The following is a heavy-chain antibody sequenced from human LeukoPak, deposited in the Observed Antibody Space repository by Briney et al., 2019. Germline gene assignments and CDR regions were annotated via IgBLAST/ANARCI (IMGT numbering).Heavy chain of an antibody. D-gene: IGHD6-25*01. CDR3: AKSRLMTLSYWYFDL. CDR2: IRWNSDTK. J-gene: IGHJ2*01. V-gene: IGHV3-9*01. Sequence: GGSLRLSCAASGFTFDDYAMHWVRQAPGKGLEWVSGIRWNSDTKAYADSVKGRFTISRDNAKNSLYLEMNSLRPKDTALYYCAKSRLMTLSYWYFDLWGRGTLVTVSS. CDR1: GFTFDDYA.